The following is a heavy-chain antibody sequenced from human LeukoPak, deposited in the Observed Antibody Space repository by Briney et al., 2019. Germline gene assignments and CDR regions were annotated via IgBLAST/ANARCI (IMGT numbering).Heavy chain of an antibody. V-gene: IGHV3-64*01. Sequence: PGGSLRLSCAASGFIFTNYPMHWVRQGPGKGLEYVSSISPNGASRSYGTSVRGRFTISRDNSKNTLFLLMGSLKAEDMAVYYCARSKDLWNLDLCHFDFWGQGTLVTVSS. D-gene: IGHD1-7*01. CDR2: ISPNGASR. CDR1: GFIFTNYP. J-gene: IGHJ4*02. CDR3: ARSKDLWNLDLCHFDF.